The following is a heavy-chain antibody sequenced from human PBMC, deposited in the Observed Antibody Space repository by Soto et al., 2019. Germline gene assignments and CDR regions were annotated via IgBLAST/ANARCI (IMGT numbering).Heavy chain of an antibody. CDR1: GYSFTDYF. V-gene: IGHV1-2*06. CDR2: IDPNYGAT. Sequence: GASVKVSCKTSGYSFTDYFVHWVRQAPGQGLEWMGRIDPNYGATNYAQKFQGRVTVTGDTSITTAYMELSRLRSDDTAVYYCASEGSRDYNGMDVWGQGTTVTVSS. CDR3: ASEGSRDYNGMDV. J-gene: IGHJ6*02. D-gene: IGHD2-15*01.